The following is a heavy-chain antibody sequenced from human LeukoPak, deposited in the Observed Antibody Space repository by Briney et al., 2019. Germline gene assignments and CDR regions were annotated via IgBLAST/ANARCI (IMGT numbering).Heavy chain of an antibody. CDR2: ISAYNGNT. J-gene: IGHJ4*02. V-gene: IGHV1-18*01. CDR1: GYTFTSYG. D-gene: IGHD5-12*01. Sequence: ASVKVSCKASGYTFTSYGISWVRQAPGQGLEWMGWISAYNGNTNYAQKLQGRVTMTTDTSTSTAYMELRSLRSDDTAVYYCARVNSGYDSSDFDYWGQGTLVTVSS. CDR3: ARVNSGYDSSDFDY.